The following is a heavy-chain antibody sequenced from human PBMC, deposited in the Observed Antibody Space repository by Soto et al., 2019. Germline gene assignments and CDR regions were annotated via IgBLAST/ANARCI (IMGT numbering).Heavy chain of an antibody. CDR2: ISGSGGST. Sequence: GGSLRLSCAASGFTFSSYAMSWVRQAPGKGLEWVSAISGSGGSTYYADSVKGRFTISRDNSKNTLYLQMNSLRAEDTAVYYCAKDRHIVVVPAAMRPVDWFDPWGQGTLVTVSS. J-gene: IGHJ5*02. V-gene: IGHV3-23*01. CDR3: AKDRHIVVVPAAMRPVDWFDP. CDR1: GFTFSSYA. D-gene: IGHD2-2*01.